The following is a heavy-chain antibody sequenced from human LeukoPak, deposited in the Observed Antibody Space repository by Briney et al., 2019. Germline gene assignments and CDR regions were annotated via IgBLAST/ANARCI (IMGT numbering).Heavy chain of an antibody. CDR2: ISAYNGNT. D-gene: IGHD1-26*01. CDR1: GYTFTSYG. Sequence: ASVKVSCKASGYTFTSYGISWVRQAPGQGLEWMGWISAYNGNTNYAQKLQGRVTMTTDTSTSTAYMELRSLRSDDTAVHYCARAIGSFYLLLDYYMDVWGKGTTVTVSS. J-gene: IGHJ6*03. CDR3: ARAIGSFYLLLDYYMDV. V-gene: IGHV1-18*01.